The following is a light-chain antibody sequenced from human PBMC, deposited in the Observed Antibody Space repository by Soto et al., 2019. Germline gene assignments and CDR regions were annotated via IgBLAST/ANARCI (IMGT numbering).Light chain of an antibody. V-gene: IGLV1-44*01. Sequence: QSVLTQPPSASGTPGQRVAISCSGSNSNIGRNPVNWYQQLPGTAPKLLIYSENRRPSGVPDRFSGSKSGTSASLAISGLQSDDEADYYCAAWDDRLNGYDFGTGTKVTVL. CDR2: SEN. CDR1: NSNIGRNP. CDR3: AAWDDRLNGYD. J-gene: IGLJ1*01.